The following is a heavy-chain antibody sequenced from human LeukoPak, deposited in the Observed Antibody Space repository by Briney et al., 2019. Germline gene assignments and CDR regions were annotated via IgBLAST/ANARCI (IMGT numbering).Heavy chain of an antibody. J-gene: IGHJ4*02. CDR1: GFTFSSYW. CDR2: IKQDGSEK. Sequence: GGSLRLSCAASGFTFSSYWMSWVRQAPGKGLEWVANIKQDGSEKYYVDSVKGRFTISRDNAKNSLYLQMNSLRAEDTAVYYCARDGIYGDYEGVYWGQGTLVTVSS. CDR3: ARDGIYGDYEGVY. V-gene: IGHV3-7*01. D-gene: IGHD4-17*01.